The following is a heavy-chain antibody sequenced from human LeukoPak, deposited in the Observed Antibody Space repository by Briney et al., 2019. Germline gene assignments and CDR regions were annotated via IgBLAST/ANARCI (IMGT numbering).Heavy chain of an antibody. CDR2: INGNSGGT. Sequence: GASVKVSCKASGYIFTDYYMHWVRQAPGQGLEWMGWINGNSGGTNYAQKFQGRVTMTRDTSISTAYMELTRLRSDDTAVYFCARTGPMAYLDYWGQGSLVTVSS. D-gene: IGHD5-24*01. CDR1: GYIFTDYY. CDR3: ARTGPMAYLDY. J-gene: IGHJ4*02. V-gene: IGHV1-2*02.